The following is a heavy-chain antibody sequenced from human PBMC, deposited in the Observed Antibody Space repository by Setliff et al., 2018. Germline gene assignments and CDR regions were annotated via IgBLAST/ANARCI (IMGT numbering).Heavy chain of an antibody. CDR3: ARARGSSWLFYYMDV. CDR1: GFSLRDYT. J-gene: IGHJ6*03. V-gene: IGHV3-21*01. Sequence: GESLKISCVASGFSLRDYTINWVRQAPGKGLDWVSSIRSSGTSFYADSVKGRFTVSRDNAKNSVYLQMNSLRVEDTAVYYCARARGSSWLFYYMDVWGKGTTVTVSS. D-gene: IGHD6-13*01. CDR2: IRSSGTS.